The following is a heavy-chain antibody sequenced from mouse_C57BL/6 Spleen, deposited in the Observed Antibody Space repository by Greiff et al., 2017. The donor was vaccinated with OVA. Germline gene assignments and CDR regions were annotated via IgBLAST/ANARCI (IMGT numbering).Heavy chain of an antibody. V-gene: IGHV1-81*01. D-gene: IGHD1-1*01. Sequence: QVHVKQSGAELARPGASVKLSCKASGYTFTSYGISWVKQRTGQGLEWIGEIYPRSGNTYYNEKFKGKATLTADKSSSTAYMELRSLTSEDSAVYFCARFTTVARYYFDYWGQGTTLTVSS. CDR2: IYPRSGNT. CDR1: GYTFTSYG. CDR3: ARFTTVARYYFDY. J-gene: IGHJ2*01.